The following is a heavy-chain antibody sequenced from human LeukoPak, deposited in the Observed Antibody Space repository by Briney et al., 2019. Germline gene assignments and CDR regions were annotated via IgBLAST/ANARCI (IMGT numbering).Heavy chain of an antibody. CDR3: ARDREYSSGWYNHYFDN. J-gene: IGHJ4*02. Sequence: GGSLRLSCAASGFTFSSYAMHWVRQAPGKGLEWVAVISYDGSNKYYADSVKGRFTISRDNSKNTLYLQMNSLRAEDTAVYYCARDREYSSGWYNHYFDNWGQGILVTVSS. D-gene: IGHD6-19*01. V-gene: IGHV3-30*04. CDR2: ISYDGSNK. CDR1: GFTFSSYA.